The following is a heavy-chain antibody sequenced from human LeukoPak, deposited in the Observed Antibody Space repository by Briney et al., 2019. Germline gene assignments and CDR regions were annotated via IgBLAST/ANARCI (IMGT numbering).Heavy chain of an antibody. J-gene: IGHJ4*02. V-gene: IGHV1-18*04. CDR3: ARHRITIFGVVPNRVDY. CDR1: GYTFTTYY. D-gene: IGHD3-3*01. Sequence: ASVKVSCKASGYTFTTYYIHWVRQAPGQGLEWMGWISAYNGNTNYAQKLQGRVTMTTDTSTSTAYMELRSLRSDDTAVYYCARHRITIFGVVPNRVDYWGQGTLVTVSS. CDR2: ISAYNGNT.